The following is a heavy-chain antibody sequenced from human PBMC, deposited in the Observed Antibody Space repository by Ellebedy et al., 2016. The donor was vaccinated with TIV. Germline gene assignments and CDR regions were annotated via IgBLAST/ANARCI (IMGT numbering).Heavy chain of an antibody. D-gene: IGHD3-22*01. Sequence: MPSETLSLTCTVSGGSISSSSYYWSWIRQHPGKGLEWIGYIYYSGSTYYNPSLKSRVTISVDTSKNQFSLKLSSVTAADTAVYYCASSEGGYYFYFDYWGQGTLVTVSS. J-gene: IGHJ4*02. CDR2: IYYSGST. CDR1: GGSISSSSYY. V-gene: IGHV4-30-4*08. CDR3: ASSEGGYYFYFDY.